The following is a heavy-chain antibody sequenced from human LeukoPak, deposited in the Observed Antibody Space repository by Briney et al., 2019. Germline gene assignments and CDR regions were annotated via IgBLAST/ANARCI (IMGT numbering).Heavy chain of an antibody. CDR3: ARGPYDSSGYYPFDY. J-gene: IGHJ4*02. Sequence: SETLSLTCTVSGGSISSYYWSWIRQPPGKGLEWIGYIYYSGSTNCNPSLKSRVTISVDTSKNQFSLKLSSVTAADTAVYYCARGPYDSSGYYPFDYWGQGTLVTVSP. CDR1: GGSISSYY. V-gene: IGHV4-59*08. CDR2: IYYSGST. D-gene: IGHD3-22*01.